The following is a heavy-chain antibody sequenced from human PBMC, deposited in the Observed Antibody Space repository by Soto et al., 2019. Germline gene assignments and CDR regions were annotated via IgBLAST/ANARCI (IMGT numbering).Heavy chain of an antibody. CDR1: GGSISSSSYY. Sequence: PSETLSLTCTVSGGSISSSSYYWGWIRQPPGKGLEWIGSIYYSGSTYYNPPLKSRVTISVDTSKNQFSLKLSYVTAADTAVYYFSRQSRSSGYSSGWYEDNWFDPWGQRTLVAVSS. D-gene: IGHD6-19*01. CDR2: IYYSGST. J-gene: IGHJ5*02. CDR3: SRQSRSSGYSSGWYEDNWFDP. V-gene: IGHV4-39*01.